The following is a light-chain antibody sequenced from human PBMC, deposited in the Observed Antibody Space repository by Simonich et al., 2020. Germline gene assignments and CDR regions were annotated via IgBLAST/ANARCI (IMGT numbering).Light chain of an antibody. J-gene: IGLJ3*02. CDR1: SSNIGSNT. Sequence: QSVLTQPPSASGPPGQRVTISCSGSSSNIGSNTVNWYQQLPGTAPKLLIDRNNQRHSGVPDRFSGSKSGTSASLAISGLQSEDEADYYCAAWDDSLNGRVFGGGTKLTVL. V-gene: IGLV1-44*01. CDR2: RNN. CDR3: AAWDDSLNGRV.